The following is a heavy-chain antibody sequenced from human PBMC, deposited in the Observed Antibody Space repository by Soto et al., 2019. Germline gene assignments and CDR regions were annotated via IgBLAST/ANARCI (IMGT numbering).Heavy chain of an antibody. CDR1: GFTFSNYA. V-gene: IGHV3-23*01. Sequence: EVQMLESGGGLVQPGRSLRLSCAVSGFTFSNYAMSWVRQAPGKGLEWVSTISGVGGRTHYSESVEGRFTISRDNSKSTLYLQMDSLRAEDTAVYHCAVLTGYFYDLDVWGQGTTVTVSS. J-gene: IGHJ6*02. CDR3: AVLTGYFYDLDV. D-gene: IGHD7-27*01. CDR2: ISGVGGRT.